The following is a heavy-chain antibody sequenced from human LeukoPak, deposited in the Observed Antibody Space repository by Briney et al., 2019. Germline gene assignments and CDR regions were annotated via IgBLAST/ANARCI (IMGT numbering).Heavy chain of an antibody. Sequence: GGSLRLSRAVSGFTFSDTYMTWIRQAPGKGLESLSYISPSGTDISYADSVKGRFTISRDNAKNSLYLQMNSLRVEDTAVYYCTRDPRNLDYWGQGTLVTGSS. V-gene: IGHV3-11*01. CDR3: TRDPRNLDY. CDR1: GFTFSDTY. CDR2: ISPSGTDI. J-gene: IGHJ4*02. D-gene: IGHD1-14*01.